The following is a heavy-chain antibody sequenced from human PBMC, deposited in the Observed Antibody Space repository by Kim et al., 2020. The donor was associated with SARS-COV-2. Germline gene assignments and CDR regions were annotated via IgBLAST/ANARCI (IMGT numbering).Heavy chain of an antibody. Sequence: ASVKVSCKVSGYTLTELSMHWVRQAPGKGLEWMGGFDPEDGDTIYAQKFQGRVTMTADTSTDTAYMELSSLRSEDTAVYYCATGELFVGIVVVTAIPGDAFDIWGQETMVTVSS. CDR2: FDPEDGDT. D-gene: IGHD2-21*02. CDR3: ATGELFVGIVVVTAIPGDAFDI. V-gene: IGHV1-24*01. CDR1: GYTLTELS. J-gene: IGHJ3*02.